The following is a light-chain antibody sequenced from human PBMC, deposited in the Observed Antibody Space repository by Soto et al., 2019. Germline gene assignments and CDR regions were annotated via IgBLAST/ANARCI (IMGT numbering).Light chain of an antibody. Sequence: EIVLPQSPGTLSLSPGERVTLSCRASQSVNNNFLSWYQQKPGQAPRLLIYAASSGATGIPDRFSGSGSGTDFTLTINRLEPEDFVVYYCQYYGNSRITFGQGTRLEIK. CDR1: QSVNNNF. J-gene: IGKJ5*01. CDR2: AAS. CDR3: QYYGNSRIT. V-gene: IGKV3-20*01.